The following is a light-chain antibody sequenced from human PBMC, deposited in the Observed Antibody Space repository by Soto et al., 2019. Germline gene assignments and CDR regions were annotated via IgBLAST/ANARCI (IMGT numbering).Light chain of an antibody. V-gene: IGLV2-11*01. CDR3: CSYAGSYPFV. Sequence: QSVLTQPRSVSGSPGQSVTISCTGTSSDVGGYNYVSWYQQHPGKAPKLMIYDVSKRPSGVPDRFSGSKSDNTASLTISGLQAEDEADYYCCSYAGSYPFVFGTGTKVTVL. CDR1: SSDVGGYNY. J-gene: IGLJ1*01. CDR2: DVS.